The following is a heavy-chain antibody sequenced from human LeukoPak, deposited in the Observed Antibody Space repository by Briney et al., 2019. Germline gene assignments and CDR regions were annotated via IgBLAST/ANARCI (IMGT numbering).Heavy chain of an antibody. J-gene: IGHJ4*02. D-gene: IGHD3-10*01. CDR2: IYHSGST. CDR1: GGSISSGGYY. Sequence: PSETLSLTCTVSGGSISSGGYYWSWIRQPPGKGLEWIGYIYHSGSTYYNPSLRSRVTISVDRSKNQFSLKLSSVTAADTAVYYCARARTTGSFGSGRPFDYWGQGTLVTVSS. V-gene: IGHV4-30-2*01. CDR3: ARARTTGSFGSGRPFDY.